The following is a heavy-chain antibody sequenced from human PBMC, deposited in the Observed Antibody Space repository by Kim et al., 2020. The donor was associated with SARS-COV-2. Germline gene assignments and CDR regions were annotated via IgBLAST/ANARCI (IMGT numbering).Heavy chain of an antibody. V-gene: IGHV3-49*03. Sequence: GGSLRLSCTASGFTFGDYAMSWFRQAPGKGLEWVGFIRSKAYGGTTEYAASVEGRFTISRDDSKSIAYLQMNSLKTEDTAVYYCTRDLVYYYDSSGSHDAFDIWGQGTMVTVSS. D-gene: IGHD3-22*01. J-gene: IGHJ3*02. CDR3: TRDLVYYYDSSGSHDAFDI. CDR2: IRSKAYGGTT. CDR1: GFTFGDYA.